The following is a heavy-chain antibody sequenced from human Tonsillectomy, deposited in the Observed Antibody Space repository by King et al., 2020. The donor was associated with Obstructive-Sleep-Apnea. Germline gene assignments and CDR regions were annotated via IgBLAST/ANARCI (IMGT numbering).Heavy chain of an antibody. CDR3: ARGLGVVVIKKYYYYYYGMDV. CDR2: ISSSSSYI. Sequence: QLVQSGGGLVKPGGSLRLSCAASGFTFSSYSMNWVRQAPGKGLEWVSSISSSSSYIYYADSVKGRFTISRDNAKNSLYLQMNSLRAEDTAVYYCARGLGVVVIKKYYYYYYGMDVWGQGTTVTVSS. V-gene: IGHV3-21*01. D-gene: IGHD3-22*01. J-gene: IGHJ6*02. CDR1: GFTFSSYS.